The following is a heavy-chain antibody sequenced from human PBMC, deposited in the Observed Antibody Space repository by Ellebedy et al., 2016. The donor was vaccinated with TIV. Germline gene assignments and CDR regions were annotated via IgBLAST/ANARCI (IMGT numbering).Heavy chain of an antibody. D-gene: IGHD3-3*01. Sequence: SETLSLTCAVHGGSLGGYHWTWIRQPPGKGLEWVGEINRIGNTNYNPSLKSRLTISVDTSKNLFSLTLTSVTAADTSTYYCARAWSYDDTTRGTSLDIWGQGTMVTVSS. CDR1: GGSLGGYH. CDR3: ARAWSYDDTTRGTSLDI. J-gene: IGHJ3*02. V-gene: IGHV4-34*01. CDR2: INRIGNT.